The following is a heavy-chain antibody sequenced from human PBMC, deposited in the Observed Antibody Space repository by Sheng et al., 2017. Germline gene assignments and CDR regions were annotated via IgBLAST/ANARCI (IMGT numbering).Heavy chain of an antibody. Sequence: QLQLQESGPGLVKPSETLSLTCTVSGGSVRNSDYYWGWIRQPPGKGLEWIGNIYYTGHTYYNPSLKSRVTISLDTSKNQFSLRLTSVTAADTAVYYCAGDRSPWVSDAFDLWGQGTMVTVSS. CDR3: AGDRSPWVSDAFDL. D-gene: IGHD7-27*01. J-gene: IGHJ3*01. CDR2: IYYTGHT. CDR1: GGSVRNSDYY. V-gene: IGHV4-39*07.